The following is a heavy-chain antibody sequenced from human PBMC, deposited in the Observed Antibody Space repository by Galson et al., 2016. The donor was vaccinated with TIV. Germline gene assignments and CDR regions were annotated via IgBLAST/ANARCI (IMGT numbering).Heavy chain of an antibody. CDR2: MYSADSDT. CDR1: GYSFTSNW. V-gene: IGHV5-51*03. CDR3: VRAPGYSGYSYGYFDS. J-gene: IGHJ4*02. D-gene: IGHD5-12*01. Sequence: QSGAEVKKPGQSLKISCKVSGYSFTSNWIGWVRQTPGKGLEWMGIMYSADSDTRYSPSFQGQVTISADESISTAYLQWSSLRASDSAMYYCVRAPGYSGYSYGYFDSWGQGTLVTVSS.